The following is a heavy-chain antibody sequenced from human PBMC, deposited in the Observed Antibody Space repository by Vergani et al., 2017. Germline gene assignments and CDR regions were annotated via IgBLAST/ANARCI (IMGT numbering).Heavy chain of an antibody. CDR3: ARDGRRYCSSTSCYTPDY. D-gene: IGHD2-2*02. CDR2: ISSSSSYI. Sequence: EVQLVESGGGLVKPGGSLRLSCAASGFTFSSYSMNWVRQAPGKGLEWVSSISSSSSYIYYADSVKGRFTISRDNAKNSLYLQMKSLRAEDTAVYYCARDGRRYCSSTSCYTPDYWGQGTLVTVSS. J-gene: IGHJ4*02. CDR1: GFTFSSYS. V-gene: IGHV3-21*01.